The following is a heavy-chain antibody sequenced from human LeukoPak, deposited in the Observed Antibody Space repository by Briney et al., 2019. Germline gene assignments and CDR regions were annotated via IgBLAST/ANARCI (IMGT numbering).Heavy chain of an antibody. J-gene: IGHJ4*02. D-gene: IGHD6-19*01. Sequence: SETLSLTCTVSGGSFSSTNYFWGWIRQPPGKGLEWIGTIYFGGSGGTYYNPSLKSRVTISVDTSKNQFSLKLSSVTAADTAVYYCAREFNLLTGYSSGWYPYYFDYWGQGTLVTVSS. CDR2: IYFGGSGGT. CDR1: GGSFSSTNYF. CDR3: AREFNLLTGYSSGWYPYYFDY. V-gene: IGHV4-39*07.